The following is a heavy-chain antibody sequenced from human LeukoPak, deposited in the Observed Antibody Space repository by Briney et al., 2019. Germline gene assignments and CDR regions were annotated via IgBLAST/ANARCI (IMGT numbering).Heavy chain of an antibody. J-gene: IGHJ4*02. V-gene: IGHV4-59*01. CDR1: GGSISSYY. CDR3: ASVRLGELSLFDY. CDR2: IYYSGST. D-gene: IGHD3-16*02. Sequence: PSETLSLTCTVSGGSISSYYWSWIRQPPGKGLEWIGCIYYSGSTNYNPSLKSRVTISVDTSKNQFSLKLSSVTAADTAVYYCASVRLGELSLFDYWGQGTLVTVSS.